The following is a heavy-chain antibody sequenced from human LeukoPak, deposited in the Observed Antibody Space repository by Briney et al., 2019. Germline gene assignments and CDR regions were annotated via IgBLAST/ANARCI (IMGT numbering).Heavy chain of an antibody. CDR3: AKGSGNGYGSGPFDY. D-gene: IGHD3-10*01. J-gene: IGHJ4*02. CDR2: ISTDAGET. V-gene: IGHV3-23*01. CDR1: GYTFTSYG. Sequence: ASVKVSCKASGYTFTSYGISWVRQAPGKGLEWVSAISTDAGETHYADSVKGRFTISRDNSKNTVSLQMSSLRAEDTALYYCAKGSGNGYGSGPFDYWGQGTLVTVSS.